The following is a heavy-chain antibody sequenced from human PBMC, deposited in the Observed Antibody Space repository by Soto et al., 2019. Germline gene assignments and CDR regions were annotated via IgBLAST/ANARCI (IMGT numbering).Heavy chain of an antibody. J-gene: IGHJ6*03. CDR3: ARATRDYYYYMDV. CDR2: IYYSGST. Sequence: SETLSLTCTVSGGSISSGGYYWSWIRQHPGKGLEWIGYIYYSGSTYYNPSLKSRVTISVDTSKNQFSLKLSSVTAADTAVYYCARATRDYYYYMDVWGKGTTVTVSS. V-gene: IGHV4-31*03. CDR1: GGSISSGGYY.